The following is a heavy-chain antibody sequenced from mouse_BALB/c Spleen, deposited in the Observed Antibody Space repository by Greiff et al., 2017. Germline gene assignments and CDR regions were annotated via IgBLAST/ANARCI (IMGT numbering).Heavy chain of an antibody. CDR2: ILPGSGST. V-gene: IGHV1-9*01. J-gene: IGHJ3*01. CDR3: ARGIYYGYDEAWFAY. Sequence: QVQLQQSGAELMKPGASVKISCKATGYTFSSYWIEWVKQRPGHGLEWIGEILPGSGSTNYNEKFKGKATFTADTSSNTAYMQLSSLTSEDSAVYYCARGIYYGYDEAWFAYWGQGTLVTVSA. CDR1: GYTFSSYW. D-gene: IGHD2-2*01.